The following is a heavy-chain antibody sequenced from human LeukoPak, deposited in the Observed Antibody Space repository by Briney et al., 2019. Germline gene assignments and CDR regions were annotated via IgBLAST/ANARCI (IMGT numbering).Heavy chain of an antibody. V-gene: IGHV1-69*01. CDR2: IIPIFGTA. J-gene: IGHJ4*02. CDR3: ARVIIAAAGSDY. CDR1: GGTFSSYA. D-gene: IGHD6-13*01. Sequence: AASVKVSCKASGGTFSSYAISWVRQAPGQGLEWMGGIIPIFGTANYAQKFQGRVTITADESTSTAYMELSSLRSEDTAVYYCARVIIAAAGSDYWGQGTLVTVSS.